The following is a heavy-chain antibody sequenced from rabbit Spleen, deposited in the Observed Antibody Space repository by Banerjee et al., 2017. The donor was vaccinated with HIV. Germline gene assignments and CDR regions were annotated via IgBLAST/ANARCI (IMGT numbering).Heavy chain of an antibody. CDR3: ARGAVSNGATYFNL. Sequence: QEQLEESGGDLVKPEGSLTLTCTASGYSFSSSYWINWVRQAPGKGLEWIACIYTSSSSTTVYASWAKGRFTISKTSSTTVTLQMTSLTAADTATYFCARGAVSNGATYFNLWGPGTLVTVS. V-gene: IGHV1S45*01. CDR1: GYSFSSSYW. J-gene: IGHJ4*01. CDR2: IYTSSSSTT. D-gene: IGHD2-1*01.